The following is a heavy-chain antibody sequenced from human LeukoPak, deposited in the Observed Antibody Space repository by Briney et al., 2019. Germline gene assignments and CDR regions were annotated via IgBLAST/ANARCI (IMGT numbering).Heavy chain of an antibody. CDR3: TTDPGYSSSWYGRY. Sequence: GGSLRLSCAASGFSFSVYWMHWVRQAPGKGPVWVSRIKTDGSITDYAAPVKGRFTISRDDSKNTLYLQMNSLKTEDTAVYYCTTDPGYSSSWYGRYWGQGTLVTVSS. CDR1: GFSFSVYW. D-gene: IGHD6-13*01. CDR2: IKTDGSIT. J-gene: IGHJ4*02. V-gene: IGHV3-15*07.